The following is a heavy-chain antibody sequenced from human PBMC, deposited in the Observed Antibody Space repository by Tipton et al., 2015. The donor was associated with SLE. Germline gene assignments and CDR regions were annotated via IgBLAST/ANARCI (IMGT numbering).Heavy chain of an antibody. D-gene: IGHD3-10*01. J-gene: IGHJ3*02. Sequence: SLRLSCAASGFTFSSYAMSWVRQAPGKGLEWVSAISGSGGSTYYADSVKGRFTISRDNSKNTLYLQMNSLRAEDTVVYYCAKEGYYGSGTRDAFDIWGQGTMVTVSS. CDR3: AKEGYYGSGTRDAFDI. CDR2: ISGSGGST. CDR1: GFTFSSYA. V-gene: IGHV3-23*01.